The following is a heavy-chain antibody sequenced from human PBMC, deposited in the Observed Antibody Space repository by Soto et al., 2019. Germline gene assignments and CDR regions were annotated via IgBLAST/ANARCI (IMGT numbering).Heavy chain of an antibody. D-gene: IGHD6-6*01. CDR3: AKDTPYSSSSSSRYGLDV. J-gene: IGHJ6*02. Sequence: EVQLVESGGGLVQPGRSLRLSCAASGFTFDDYAMHWVRQAPGKGLEWVSGISWNSGSIDYADSVKGRFTISRDNANYSLYLQMISLSTEDSALYYSAKDTPYSSSSSSRYGLDVWGQGTTVTVSS. CDR2: ISWNSGSI. V-gene: IGHV3-9*01. CDR1: GFTFDDYA.